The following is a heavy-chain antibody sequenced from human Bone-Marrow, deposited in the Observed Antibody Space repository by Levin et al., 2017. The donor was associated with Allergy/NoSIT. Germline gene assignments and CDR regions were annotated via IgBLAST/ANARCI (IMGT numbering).Heavy chain of an antibody. CDR1: GFTFTIYD. J-gene: IGHJ5*02. Sequence: PRASVKVSCKASGFTFTIYDIHWVRQAPGQGLEWVGRLNPNTGATDSAQKFMGRVTMTRDTSTTTAFMELTRLRPDDTAIYYCARETIAAPPYNWFDTWGQGALVTVSS. V-gene: IGHV1-2*06. CDR3: ARETIAAPPYNWFDT. D-gene: IGHD1-7*01. CDR2: LNPNTGAT.